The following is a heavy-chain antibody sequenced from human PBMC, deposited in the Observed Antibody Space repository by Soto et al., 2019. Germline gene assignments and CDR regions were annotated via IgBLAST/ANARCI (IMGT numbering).Heavy chain of an antibody. Sequence: QVQLVQSGAEVKKPGASVKVSCKVSGYTLTELSMHWVRQAPGKGLEWMGGFDPEDGETIYAQKFQGRVTMTEDTSTDTAYMELSSLRSEDTAVYYCATQRIVYAMDYYYYGMDVWGQGTTVTVSS. D-gene: IGHD2-8*01. CDR1: GYTLTELS. CDR3: ATQRIVYAMDYYYYGMDV. J-gene: IGHJ6*02. CDR2: FDPEDGET. V-gene: IGHV1-24*01.